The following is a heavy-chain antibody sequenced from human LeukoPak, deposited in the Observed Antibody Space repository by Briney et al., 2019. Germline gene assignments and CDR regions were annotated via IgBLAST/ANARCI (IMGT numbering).Heavy chain of an antibody. CDR1: GGSISGYY. D-gene: IGHD3-10*01. CDR2: IYYSGST. V-gene: IGHV4-59*01. CDR3: ARNGESIPNWFDP. Sequence: SETLSLTCTVSGGSISGYYWSWIRQPPGKGLEWIGYIYYSGSTNYNPSLKSRVTISVDTSKNQFSLKLSSVTAADTAVYYCARNGESIPNWFDPWGQGTLVTVSS. J-gene: IGHJ5*02.